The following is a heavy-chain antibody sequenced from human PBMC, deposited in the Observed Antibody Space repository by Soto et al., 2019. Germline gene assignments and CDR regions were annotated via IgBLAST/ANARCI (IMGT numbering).Heavy chain of an antibody. CDR1: GYTFTSYD. CDR2: MNPNGGNT. D-gene: IGHD2-2*01. CDR3: ARFNSRSTSSYYYYGMDV. V-gene: IGHV1-8*01. J-gene: IGHJ6*02. Sequence: QVQLVQSGAEVKKPGASVKVSCKASGYTFTSYDINWVRQATGQGLEWMGWMNPNGGNTGYAQKFQGRVTMTRNTAISTAYMELSSRRSEDTAVYYCARFNSRSTSSYYYYGMDVWGQGTTVTVSS.